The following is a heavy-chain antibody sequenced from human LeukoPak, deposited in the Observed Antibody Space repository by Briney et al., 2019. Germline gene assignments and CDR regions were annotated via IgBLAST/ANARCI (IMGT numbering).Heavy chain of an antibody. CDR3: ARGQSPYYGDYDLGAFDI. J-gene: IGHJ3*02. CDR1: GGTFSSYA. CDR2: IIPIFGTA. Sequence: ASVKVSCKASGGTFSSYAISWVRQAPGQGLEWMGGIIPIFGTANYAQKFQGRVTITADESTSTAYMELSSLRSEDTAVYYCARGQSPYYGDYDLGAFDIWGQGTMVTVSS. V-gene: IGHV1-69*01. D-gene: IGHD4-17*01.